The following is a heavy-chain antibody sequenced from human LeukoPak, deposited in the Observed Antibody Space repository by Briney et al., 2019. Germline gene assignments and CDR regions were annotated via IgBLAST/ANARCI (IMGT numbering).Heavy chain of an antibody. CDR3: AREAPPASGYSYGLDY. J-gene: IGHJ4*02. CDR1: GGSISSYY. D-gene: IGHD5-18*01. V-gene: IGHV4-59*01. CDR2: IYYSGST. Sequence: PSETLSLTCTVSGGSISSYYWSWIRQPPGKGLEWIGYIYYSGSTNYNPSLKSRVTISVDTSKNQFSLKLSSVTAADTAVYYRAREAPPASGYSYGLDYWGQGTLDTVSS.